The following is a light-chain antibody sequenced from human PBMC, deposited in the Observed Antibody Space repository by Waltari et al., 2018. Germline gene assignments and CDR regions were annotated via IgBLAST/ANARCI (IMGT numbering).Light chain of an antibody. CDR2: DSS. J-gene: IGKJ4*01. V-gene: IGKV3-20*01. Sequence: DIVLTQSPGTLSLSPGERATLSCRASQYVGSNFLAWYQQKPGQAPRLRIYDSSNRATGIPDRFSGSGSGTDFTLTISGLEPEDFAVYHCHQYGSSPHTFGGGTKVEIE. CDR1: QYVGSNF. CDR3: HQYGSSPHT.